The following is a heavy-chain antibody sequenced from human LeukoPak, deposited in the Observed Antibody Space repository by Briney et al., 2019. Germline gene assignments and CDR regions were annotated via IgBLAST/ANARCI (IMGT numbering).Heavy chain of an antibody. V-gene: IGHV3-21*06. Sequence: PGGSLRLSCAASGFTLSSYTMNWVRQAPGKGLEWVSSISSRSDYIYYADSVKGRFTIARDNAESSLYLQMNSLRADDTAVYFCARKSDAFDIWGQGTMVTVSS. CDR1: GFTLSSYT. J-gene: IGHJ3*02. CDR2: ISSRSDYI. CDR3: ARKSDAFDI.